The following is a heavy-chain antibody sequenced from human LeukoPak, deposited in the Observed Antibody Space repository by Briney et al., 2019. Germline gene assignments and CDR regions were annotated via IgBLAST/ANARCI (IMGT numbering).Heavy chain of an antibody. CDR3: AKRPISGDDKSFDY. J-gene: IGHJ4*02. V-gene: IGHV3-23*01. CDR2: IRESSGDT. D-gene: IGHD2-21*01. Sequence: PGGSLRLSCAASGFTFINHAMNWVRQAPGKGLEWVSTIRESSGDTYYEDSVKGRFTIYRDISRNTVYLQMNNLRVEDTAVYFCAKRPISGDDKSFDYWGQGLLVTVSS. CDR1: GFTFINHA.